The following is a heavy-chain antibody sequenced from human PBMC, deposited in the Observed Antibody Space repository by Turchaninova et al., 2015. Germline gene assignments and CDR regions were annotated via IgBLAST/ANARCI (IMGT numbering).Heavy chain of an antibody. CDR3: ARRKCSGTSCYFDY. D-gene: IGHD2-2*01. CDR2: INPSGGST. V-gene: IGHV1-46*01. CDR1: GYTFTSYY. J-gene: IGHJ4*02. Sequence: QVQLVQPGAEVKKPGASVTVSCKASGYTFTSYYLHGVRQAPGQGLEWMGIINPSGGSTNYAQKFQGRVTMTRDTSTSTVYMELSSLRSEDTAVYYCARRKCSGTSCYFDYWGQGTLVTVSS.